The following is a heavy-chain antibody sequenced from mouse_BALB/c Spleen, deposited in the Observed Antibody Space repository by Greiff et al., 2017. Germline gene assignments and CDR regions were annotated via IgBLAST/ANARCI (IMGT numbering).Heavy chain of an antibody. CDR3: ARLVYDDGFAY. D-gene: IGHD2-3*01. CDR2: ISSGGGST. Sequence: EVQLVESGGGLVKPGGSLKLSCAASGFAFSSYDMSWVRQTPEKRLEWVAYISSGGGSTYYPDTVKGRFTISRDNAKNTLYLQMSSLKSEDTAMYYCARLVYDDGFAYWGQGTLVTVSA. J-gene: IGHJ3*01. CDR1: GFAFSSYD. V-gene: IGHV5-12-1*01.